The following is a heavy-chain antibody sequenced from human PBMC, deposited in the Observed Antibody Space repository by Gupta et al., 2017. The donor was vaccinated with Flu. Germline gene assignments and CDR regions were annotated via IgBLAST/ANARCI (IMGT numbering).Heavy chain of an antibody. V-gene: IGHV1-46*01. D-gene: IGHD4-17*01. CDR2: VIPSSGST. J-gene: IGHJ4*02. Sequence: VRQAPGQGVEWMGIVIPSSGSTNYAQKFQGGITGTRDTSKNTVYMELSSLRSEDTAVYYWARARYGGNQIDYWGQGSLVTVSS. CDR3: ARARYGGNQIDY.